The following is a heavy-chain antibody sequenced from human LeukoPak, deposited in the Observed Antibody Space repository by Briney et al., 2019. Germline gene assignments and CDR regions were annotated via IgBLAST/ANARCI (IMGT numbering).Heavy chain of an antibody. CDR1: GYTFTGYY. CDR3: ARVGYDSSGYYYFDY. J-gene: IGHJ4*02. Sequence: ASVKVSCKASGYTFTGYYMHWVRQAPGQGLEWMGWINPNSGGTNYAQKFQGRVTVTRDTSISTAYMELSRLRSDDTAVYYCARVGYDSSGYYYFDYWGQGTLVTVSS. D-gene: IGHD3-22*01. CDR2: INPNSGGT. V-gene: IGHV1-2*02.